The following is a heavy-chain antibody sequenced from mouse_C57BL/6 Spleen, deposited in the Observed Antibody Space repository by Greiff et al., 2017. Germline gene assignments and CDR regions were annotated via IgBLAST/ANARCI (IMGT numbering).Heavy chain of an antibody. V-gene: IGHV5-17*01. J-gene: IGHJ2*01. CDR2: ISSGSSTI. CDR1: GFTFSDYG. CDR3: ARPGYYGSSLYFDY. D-gene: IGHD1-1*01. Sequence: EVQRVESGGGLVKPGGSLKLSCAASGFTFSDYGMHWVRQAPEKGLEWVAYISSGSSTIYYADTVKGRFTISRDNAKNTLFLQMTSLRSEDTAMYYCARPGYYGSSLYFDYWGQGTTLTVSS.